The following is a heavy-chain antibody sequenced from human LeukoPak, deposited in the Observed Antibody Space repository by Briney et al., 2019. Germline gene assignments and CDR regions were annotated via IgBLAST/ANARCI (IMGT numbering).Heavy chain of an antibody. CDR2: IYYSGST. CDR3: ASSEYSSSGPYYYYHGMDV. CDR1: GGSISSYY. Sequence: SETLSLTCTVSGGSISSYYWSWIRQPPGKGLEWIGYIYYSGSTNYNPSLKSRVTISVDTSKNQFSLKLSSVTAADTAVYYCASSEYSSSGPYYYYHGMDVWGQGTTVTVSS. J-gene: IGHJ6*02. V-gene: IGHV4-59*08. D-gene: IGHD6-6*01.